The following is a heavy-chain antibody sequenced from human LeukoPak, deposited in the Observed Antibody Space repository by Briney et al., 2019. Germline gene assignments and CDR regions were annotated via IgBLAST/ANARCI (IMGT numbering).Heavy chain of an antibody. Sequence: GESLRLSCAASGFTFSSYSMKWFRQAPGKGLEWVSSISSSSSYIYYADSVKGRFTISRDNAKNSLYLQMNSLRAEDTAVYYCARNRLPHYDILTGYYNLPDFDYWGQGTLVTVSS. CDR1: GFTFSSYS. CDR2: ISSSSSYI. J-gene: IGHJ4*02. CDR3: ARNRLPHYDILTGYYNLPDFDY. V-gene: IGHV3-21*01. D-gene: IGHD3-9*01.